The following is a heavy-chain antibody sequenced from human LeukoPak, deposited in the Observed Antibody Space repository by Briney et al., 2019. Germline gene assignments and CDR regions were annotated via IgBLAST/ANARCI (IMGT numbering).Heavy chain of an antibody. D-gene: IGHD3-16*01. Sequence: GRSLRLSCAASGFTFSSYGMHWVRQAPGKGLEWVAVISYDGRNKYYADSVKGRFTISRDNSKNTLYLQMNSQRAEDTAVYYCATSDPSYVLGGEDYWGQGTLVTVSS. CDR2: ISYDGRNK. J-gene: IGHJ4*02. CDR1: GFTFSSYG. V-gene: IGHV3-30*03. CDR3: ATSDPSYVLGGEDY.